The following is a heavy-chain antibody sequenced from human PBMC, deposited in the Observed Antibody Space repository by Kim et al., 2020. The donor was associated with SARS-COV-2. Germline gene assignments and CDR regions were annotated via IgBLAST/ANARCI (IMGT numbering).Heavy chain of an antibody. Sequence: ASVKVSCKASGYSFTSFGISWVRQAPGQGLEWMGWISDYTGKTRYAQKFQGRVTMTTDRSTTTGYMELRSLRSDDTAVYYCARDSNGSGTFFEDWFYPWG. J-gene: IGHJ5*02. D-gene: IGHD3-10*01. CDR1: GYSFTSFG. CDR2: ISDYTGKT. V-gene: IGHV1-18*01. CDR3: ARDSNGSGTFFEDWFYP.